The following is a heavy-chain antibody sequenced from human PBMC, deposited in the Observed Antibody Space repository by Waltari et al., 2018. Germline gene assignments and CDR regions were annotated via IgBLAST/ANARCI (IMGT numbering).Heavy chain of an antibody. CDR1: GGPISSNY. J-gene: IGHJ3*02. V-gene: IGHV4-4*08. Sequence: GQRKEPGQEWVRPWEPLSLTGPSSGGPISSNYWSWIRQPPGKGLEWIGRIYTSGSTNYNPSLKSRVTISVDTSKNQFSLKLSSVTAADTAVYYCARSRAFDIWGQGTMVTVSS. CDR3: ARSRAFDI. CDR2: IYTSGST.